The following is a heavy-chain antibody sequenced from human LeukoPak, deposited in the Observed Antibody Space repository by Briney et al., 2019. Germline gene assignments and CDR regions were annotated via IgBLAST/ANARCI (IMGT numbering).Heavy chain of an antibody. V-gene: IGHV3-48*01. CDR3: ARQAACSGDCYCRHFDY. CDR2: ITNTGKTI. CDR1: GFSFSSYT. Sequence: PGGSLRLSCAASGFSFSSYTMDWVRQAPGKGLEWVSYITNTGKTIFYADSVKGRFTISRDNAKNSLFLQMDSLRVEDTAVYYCARQAACSGDCYCRHFDYWGQGALVAVSS. J-gene: IGHJ4*02. D-gene: IGHD2-21*02.